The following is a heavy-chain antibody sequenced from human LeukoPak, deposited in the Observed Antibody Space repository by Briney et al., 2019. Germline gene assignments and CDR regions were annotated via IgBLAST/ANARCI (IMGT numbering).Heavy chain of an antibody. CDR1: GGSISDYY. CDR2: FYNRGNT. V-gene: IGHV4-4*07. Sequence: SETLSLTCTVSGGSISDYYWSWIRQPAGKGLELIGRFYNRGNTNYNPSLKSRATMSVDTSKNQFSLKLSSVTAADTAVYYCARDRGHYYDTSGFIERYFDYWGQGTLVTVSS. CDR3: ARDRGHYYDTSGFIERYFDY. J-gene: IGHJ4*02. D-gene: IGHD3-22*01.